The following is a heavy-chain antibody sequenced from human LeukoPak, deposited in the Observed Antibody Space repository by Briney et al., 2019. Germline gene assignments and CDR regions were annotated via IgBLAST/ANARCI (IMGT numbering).Heavy chain of an antibody. CDR2: IIPIFGTA. CDR1: GGTFSSYA. CDR3: AVINWVTRLDAFDI. D-gene: IGHD7-27*01. V-gene: IGHV1-69*13. Sequence: GASVKVSCKASGGTFSSYAISWVRQAPGQGLEWMGGIIPIFGTANYAQKFQGRVTITADESTSTAYMELSRLRSDDTAVYYCAVINWVTRLDAFDIWGQGTMVTVSS. J-gene: IGHJ3*02.